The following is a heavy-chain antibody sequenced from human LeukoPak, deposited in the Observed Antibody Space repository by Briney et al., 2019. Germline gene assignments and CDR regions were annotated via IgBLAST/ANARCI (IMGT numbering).Heavy chain of an antibody. J-gene: IGHJ6*03. CDR3: ARPALYCSSTVCPPYMDV. V-gene: IGHV5-51*01. CDR2: IYPGDSDT. D-gene: IGHD2-2*01. Sequence: GESLKISCKASGYTFTGDWIGWVRQMPRKGLEWMGIIYPGDSDTKYNAPFQGQVTISADKSISTAYLQWGSLKASDTATYYCARPALYCSSTVCPPYMDVWGKGTTVTVSS. CDR1: GYTFTGDW.